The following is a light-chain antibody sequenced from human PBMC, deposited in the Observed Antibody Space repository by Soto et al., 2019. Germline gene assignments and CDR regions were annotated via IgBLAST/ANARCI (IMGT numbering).Light chain of an antibody. V-gene: IGKV3-11*01. CDR3: QQRSDWPGVT. CDR1: QAISNY. Sequence: EIVLTQSPATLSLSPGERATHSCRASQAISNYLAWYQHKLGQAPRLLIYQASHRATGVPARFTGSGSGTDFTLTISSLEPEDFGVYFCQQRSDWPGVTFGGGTKVEMK. J-gene: IGKJ4*01. CDR2: QAS.